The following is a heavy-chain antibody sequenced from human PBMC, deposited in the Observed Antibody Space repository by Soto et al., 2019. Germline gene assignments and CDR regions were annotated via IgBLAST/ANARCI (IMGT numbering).Heavy chain of an antibody. V-gene: IGHV3-9*01. CDR3: AKDYSSGWAPHYYYYYGMDV. D-gene: IGHD6-19*01. CDR1: GFTFDDYA. Sequence: GGSLRLSCAASGFTFDDYAMHWVRQAPGKGLEWVSGISWNSGSIGYADSVKGRFTISRDNAKNSLYLQMNSLRAEDTALYYCAKDYSSGWAPHYYYYYGMDVWGQGTTVTVSS. J-gene: IGHJ6*02. CDR2: ISWNSGSI.